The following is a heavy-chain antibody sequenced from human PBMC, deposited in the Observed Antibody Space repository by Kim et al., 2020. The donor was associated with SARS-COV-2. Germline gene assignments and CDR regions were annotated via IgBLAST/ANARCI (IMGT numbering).Heavy chain of an antibody. V-gene: IGHV5-51*01. CDR2: IYPGDSDT. J-gene: IGHJ5*02. D-gene: IGHD6-19*01. CDR3: ARLRGAVAGTSRWFDP. CDR1: GYSFTSYW. Sequence: GESLKISCKGSGYSFTSYWNGWVRQMPGKGLEWMGIIYPGDSDTRYSPSFQGQVTISADKSISTAYQQWSSLKASHTAMYYCARLRGAVAGTSRWFDPWGQGTLVTVST.